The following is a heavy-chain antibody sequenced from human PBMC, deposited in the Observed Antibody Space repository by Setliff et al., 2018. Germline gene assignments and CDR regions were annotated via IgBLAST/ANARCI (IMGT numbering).Heavy chain of an antibody. J-gene: IGHJ5*02. CDR3: ARAKGFVDGYLDP. D-gene: IGHD3-10*01. CDR2: INTNSGDT. V-gene: IGHV1-2*02. CDR1: PYSFSGYY. Sequence: ASVKVSCKTSPYSFSGYYIHWVRQAPGQGLEWMGWINTNSGDTRYAQKFQGRVTMTRDTSISTAYMELSRLRSDDTAVYYCARAKGFVDGYLDPWGQGTLVTVSS.